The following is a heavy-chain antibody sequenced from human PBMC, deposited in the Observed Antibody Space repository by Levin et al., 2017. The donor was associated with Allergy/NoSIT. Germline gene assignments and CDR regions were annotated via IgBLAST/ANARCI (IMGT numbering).Heavy chain of an antibody. Sequence: GGSLRLSCAASGFTFSSYAMNWVRQAPGQGLEWVSSVSIDGRYTFYADSVKDRFTISRDNSKDTLFLRMNSLRAEDTALYYFAKDDGAAYYSFDSWGQGTLVTVSS. D-gene: IGHD1-26*01. CDR2: VSIDGRYT. CDR3: AKDDGAAYYSFDS. J-gene: IGHJ4*02. V-gene: IGHV3-23*01. CDR1: GFTFSSYA.